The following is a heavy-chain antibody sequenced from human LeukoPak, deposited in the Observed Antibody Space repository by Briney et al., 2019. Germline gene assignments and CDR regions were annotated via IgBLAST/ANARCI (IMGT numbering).Heavy chain of an antibody. CDR1: GYRFISNY. V-gene: IGHV1-2*07. CDR2: MHPGNGDT. CDR3: VREGSYCVGGDCYSFDF. J-gene: IGHJ4*02. Sequence: ASVKVSCKASGYRFISNYIQLVRQAPGLGPEWVGWMHPGNGDTRYADKFQGRVTMTRETSINTAYLHLNSLRSDDTAVYYCVREGSYCVGGDCYSFDFWGQGTLITVSS. D-gene: IGHD2-21*02.